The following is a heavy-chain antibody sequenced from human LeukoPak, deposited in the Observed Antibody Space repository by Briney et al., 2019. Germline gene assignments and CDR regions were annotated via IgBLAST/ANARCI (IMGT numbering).Heavy chain of an antibody. CDR1: GYTFTSYA. D-gene: IGHD2-15*01. CDR3: ARDRNYCSGGSCLPGAFDI. J-gene: IGHJ3*02. Sequence: GASVKVSCKASGYTFTSYAMHWVRQAPGQRLEWMGWINAGKGNTKYSQKFQGRVTITRDTSASTAYMELSSLRSEDTAVYYCARDRNYCSGGSCLPGAFDIWGQGTMVTVSS. CDR2: INAGKGNT. V-gene: IGHV1-3*01.